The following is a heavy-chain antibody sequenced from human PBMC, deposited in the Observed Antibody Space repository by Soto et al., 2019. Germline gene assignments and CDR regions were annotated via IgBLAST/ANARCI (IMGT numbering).Heavy chain of an antibody. CDR1: GYSFTSYW. CDR3: ARRVTGTTGGPDWFDP. Sequence: PGESLKISCKGSGYSFTSYWISWVRQMPGKGLEWMGRIDPSDSYTNYSPSLQGHVTISADKSISTAYLQWSSLKASDTAMYYCARRVTGTTGGPDWFDPWGQGTLVTVSS. D-gene: IGHD1-7*01. CDR2: IDPSDSYT. V-gene: IGHV5-10-1*01. J-gene: IGHJ5*02.